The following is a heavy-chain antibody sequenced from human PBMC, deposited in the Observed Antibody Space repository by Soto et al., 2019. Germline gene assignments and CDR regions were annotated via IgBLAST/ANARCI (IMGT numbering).Heavy chain of an antibody. Sequence: QVQLVESGGGVVQPGRSLRLSCAASGFTFSSYGMHWVRQAPGKGLEWVAVMWYDGSNKYYADSVKGRFTISRDNSKNRLYLQGNSLRAEDTAVYYCARSYSSSWAHFDYWGQGTLVTVSS. D-gene: IGHD6-13*01. J-gene: IGHJ4*02. CDR1: GFTFSSYG. CDR3: ARSYSSSWAHFDY. CDR2: MWYDGSNK. V-gene: IGHV3-33*01.